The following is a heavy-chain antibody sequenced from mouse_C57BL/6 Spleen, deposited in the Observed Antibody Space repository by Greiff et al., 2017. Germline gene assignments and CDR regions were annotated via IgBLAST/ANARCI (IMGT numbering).Heavy chain of an antibody. CDR1: GFSLTSYG. V-gene: IGHV2-9*01. J-gene: IGHJ4*01. D-gene: IGHD1-1*01. CDR3: AKQRGYCGSSYYAMDY. Sequence: QVQLKQSGPGLVAPSQCLSITCTVSGFSLTSYGVDWVRQPPGKGLEWMGGIWGGGSTNYNSALMSRLSIRKDNSKSKVFLRMNSLQTDDTAMYYCAKQRGYCGSSYYAMDYWGQGTSVTVSS. CDR2: IWGGGST.